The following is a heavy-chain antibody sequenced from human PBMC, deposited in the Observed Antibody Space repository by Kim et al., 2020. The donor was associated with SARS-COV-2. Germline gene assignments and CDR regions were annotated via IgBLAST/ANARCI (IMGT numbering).Heavy chain of an antibody. J-gene: IGHJ4*02. CDR3: ARISGSSLGGFDY. Sequence: YSPSVQGQVTISAGKSISTAYLQWSSLKASDTAMYYCARISGSSLGGFDYWGQGTLVTVSS. V-gene: IGHV5-51*01. D-gene: IGHD1-26*01.